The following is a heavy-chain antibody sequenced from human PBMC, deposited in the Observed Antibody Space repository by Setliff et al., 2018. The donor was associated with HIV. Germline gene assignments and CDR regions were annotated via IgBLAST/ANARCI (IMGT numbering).Heavy chain of an antibody. V-gene: IGHV4-34*01. CDR1: GGSFSGYY. J-gene: IGHJ4*02. D-gene: IGHD6-13*01. CDR2: VNHSGST. CDR3: ARDEGLAATGNY. Sequence: SETLSLTCAVYGGSFSGYYWSWIRQPPGKGLEWIGEVNHSGSTYYNPSLKSRVTISVDTSKSQFSLKLTSVTAADTAVYYCARDEGLAATGNYWGQGMLVTVSS.